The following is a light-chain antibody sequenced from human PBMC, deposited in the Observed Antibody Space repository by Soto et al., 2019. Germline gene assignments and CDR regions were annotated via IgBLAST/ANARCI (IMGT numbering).Light chain of an antibody. CDR1: SSDVGGYNY. V-gene: IGLV2-11*01. Sequence: QSALTQPRSVSGSPGQSVTISCTGTSSDVGGYNYGSWYQQHPGKAPKLMIYDVGKRPSGVPDRFSGSKSGNTASLTISGLQAENEAAYYCCSYAGSYGVFGTGTKVTVL. CDR2: DVG. CDR3: CSYAGSYGV. J-gene: IGLJ1*01.